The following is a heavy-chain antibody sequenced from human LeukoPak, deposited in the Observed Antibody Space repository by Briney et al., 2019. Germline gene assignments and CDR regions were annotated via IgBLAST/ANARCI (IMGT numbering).Heavy chain of an antibody. Sequence: ASVKVSCKASGYTFTCYYMHWVRQAPGQGLEWMGWINPNSGGTNYAQKFQGGVTMTRDTSISTAYMELSRLRSDDTAVYYCARGELRRPATFYYFDYWGQGTLVTVSS. J-gene: IGHJ4*02. CDR3: ARGELRRPATFYYFDY. V-gene: IGHV1-2*02. D-gene: IGHD1-26*01. CDR2: INPNSGGT. CDR1: GYTFTCYY.